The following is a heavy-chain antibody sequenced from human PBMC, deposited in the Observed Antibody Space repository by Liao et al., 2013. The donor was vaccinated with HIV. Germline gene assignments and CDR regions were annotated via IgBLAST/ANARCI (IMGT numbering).Heavy chain of an antibody. J-gene: IGHJ6*03. Sequence: QVQLQESGPGLVKPSQTLSLTCTVSGGSFNNGSHYWSWIRQPAGKGLEWIGRVYRSGTTSYSPSLRSRVTISIDTSKNQLSLRLSSVTAADTAVYYCAREGDFRINFYYYYMDVWGKGTTVTVSS. CDR2: VYRSGTT. CDR3: AREGDFRINFYYYYMDV. V-gene: IGHV4-61*02. D-gene: IGHD3-16*01. CDR1: GGSFNNGSHY.